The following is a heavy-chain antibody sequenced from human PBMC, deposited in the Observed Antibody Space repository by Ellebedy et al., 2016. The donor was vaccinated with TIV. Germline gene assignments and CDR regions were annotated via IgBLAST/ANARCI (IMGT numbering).Heavy chain of an antibody. J-gene: IGHJ4*02. CDR3: ARAVPGNWGY. D-gene: IGHD3-16*01. CDR2: VSYTGST. CDR1: GDSISSSDNH. Sequence: MPSETLSLTCSVSGDSISSSDNHWGRLRQPPGKGLEWIGCVSYTGSTYYEPSLKSRVTISGEKSKNQFSLKLNSVTAADTAVYYCARAVPGNWGYWGQGALVIVSS. V-gene: IGHV4-39*01.